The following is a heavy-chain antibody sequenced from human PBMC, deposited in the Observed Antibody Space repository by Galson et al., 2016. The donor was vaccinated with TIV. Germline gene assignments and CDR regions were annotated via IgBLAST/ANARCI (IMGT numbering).Heavy chain of an antibody. CDR2: IVPIYRSP. Sequence: SVKVSCKASGGSFSNYYINWVRQAPGQGPEWMGGIVPIYRSPKYARRFQGRVTITADESTSTVFVELTSLTSDDTATYYCARPSDSSWYFDLWGRGTQVTVPS. CDR1: GGSFSNYY. D-gene: IGHD6-13*01. CDR3: ARPSDSSWYFDL. J-gene: IGHJ2*01. V-gene: IGHV1-69*13.